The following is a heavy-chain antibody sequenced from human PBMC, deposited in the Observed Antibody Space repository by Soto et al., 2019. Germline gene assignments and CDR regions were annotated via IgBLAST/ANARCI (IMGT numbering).Heavy chain of an antibody. CDR2: IGSSSSYI. D-gene: IGHD6-19*01. Sequence: EVPLVESGGGLVKPGGSLRLSCAASGFTFSSYIMNWVRQAPGKGLEWVSSIGSSSSYIYYADSVKGRFTMSRDNAKNSLHLQINSLRAEDTAVYYCARDQSSGLGTFDYWGQGTLVTVSS. J-gene: IGHJ4*02. V-gene: IGHV3-21*01. CDR1: GFTFSSYI. CDR3: ARDQSSGLGTFDY.